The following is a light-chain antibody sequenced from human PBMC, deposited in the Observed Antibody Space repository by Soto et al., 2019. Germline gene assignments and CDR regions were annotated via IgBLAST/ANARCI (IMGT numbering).Light chain of an antibody. Sequence: EIVLTQSPGTLSLSPGERATLSCRASQSVRSSYLAWYQQKPGQAPRLLVYGASSRATGIPDRFSGTGSGTDFTLTISRLEPEHFAVYYCQQYGSSPQWTFGQGTKVEIK. CDR3: QQYGSSPQWT. CDR2: GAS. V-gene: IGKV3-20*01. CDR1: QSVRSSY. J-gene: IGKJ1*01.